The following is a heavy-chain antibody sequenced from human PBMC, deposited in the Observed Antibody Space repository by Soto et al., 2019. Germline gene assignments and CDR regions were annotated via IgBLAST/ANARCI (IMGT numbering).Heavy chain of an antibody. Sequence: ASVKVSCKASGGTFSSYAISWVRQAPGQGLEWMGGIIPIFGTANYAQKFQGRVTITADESTSTAYMELSSPRSEDTAVYYCARDKSTTTVATSRFDPLGQGTLVTVSS. CDR3: ARDKSTTTVATSRFDP. CDR2: IIPIFGTA. D-gene: IGHD4-17*01. J-gene: IGHJ5*02. V-gene: IGHV1-69*13. CDR1: GGTFSSYA.